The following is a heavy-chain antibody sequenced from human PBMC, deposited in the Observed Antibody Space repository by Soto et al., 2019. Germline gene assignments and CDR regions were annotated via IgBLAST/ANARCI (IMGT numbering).Heavy chain of an antibody. CDR3: ASDVIAAARDY. J-gene: IGHJ4*02. V-gene: IGHV3-21*01. Sequence: EVQLVESGGGLVKPGGSLRLSCAASGFTVSSYSMNWVRQAPGKGLEWVSSISSSSSYIYYADSVKGRFTIARDNAKNSLYLQVNSLRAEDTAVYYCASDVIAAARDYWGQGTMVTVSS. CDR2: ISSSSSYI. D-gene: IGHD6-13*01. CDR1: GFTVSSYS.